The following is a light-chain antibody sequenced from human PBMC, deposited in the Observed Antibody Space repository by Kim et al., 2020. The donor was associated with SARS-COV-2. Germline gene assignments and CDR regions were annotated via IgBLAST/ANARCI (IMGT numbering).Light chain of an antibody. J-gene: IGLJ3*02. CDR2: GNN. V-gene: IGLV1-40*03. CDR3: QSYDSSLSGYWV. CDR1: SPNIGAGYD. Sequence: VTISCTGSSPNIGAGYDVHWYQQLPGSAPTLLIYGNNNRPSGVPDRFSGSQSGASASLAITGLQAEDEADYYCQSYDSSLSGYWVFGGGTKVTVL.